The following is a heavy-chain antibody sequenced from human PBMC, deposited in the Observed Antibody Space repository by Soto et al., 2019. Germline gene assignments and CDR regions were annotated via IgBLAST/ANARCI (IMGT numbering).Heavy chain of an antibody. CDR2: IDGSGGTT. Sequence: EFQVLQSGGGLVQPGGSLTLSCAASGFPFSSTDMTWVRQAPGKGLEWVSTIDGSGGTTYYADSVKGRFTISRDNSINTVFLQMNSVRADDTALYFCANNSGWFNTWGQGALVTVSS. CDR3: ANNSGWFNT. CDR1: GFPFSSTD. J-gene: IGHJ5*02. D-gene: IGHD1-1*01. V-gene: IGHV3-23*01.